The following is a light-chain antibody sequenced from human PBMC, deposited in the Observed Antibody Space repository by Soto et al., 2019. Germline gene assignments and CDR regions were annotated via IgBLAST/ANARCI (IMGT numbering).Light chain of an antibody. Sequence: EMVLTQSPATLALSPGERATLSCRASQSVTSNSLAWYQQKVGRAPRVLIYGASNRATGIPDRFSGSGSGTDFTLTISRLEPEDFAVYYCQQYSSSPSITFGQGTRLQIK. V-gene: IGKV3-20*01. CDR2: GAS. J-gene: IGKJ5*01. CDR1: QSVTSNS. CDR3: QQYSSSPSIT.